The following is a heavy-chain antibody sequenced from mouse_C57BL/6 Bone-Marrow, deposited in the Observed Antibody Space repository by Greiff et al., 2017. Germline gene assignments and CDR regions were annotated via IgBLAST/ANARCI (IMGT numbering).Heavy chain of an antibody. J-gene: IGHJ3*01. D-gene: IGHD2-1*01. V-gene: IGHV1-58*01. CDR2: IYIGNGYT. CDR3: AVGCNYLFAY. Sequence: VQLQQSGAELVRPGSSVKMSCKTSGYKFPSYGINWVKQRPGQGLEWIGYIYIGNGYTEYNEKFKGKATLTSDTTASTAYMQLSSLTSEVSAIYFCAVGCNYLFAYWGQGTLVTVSA. CDR1: GYKFPSYG.